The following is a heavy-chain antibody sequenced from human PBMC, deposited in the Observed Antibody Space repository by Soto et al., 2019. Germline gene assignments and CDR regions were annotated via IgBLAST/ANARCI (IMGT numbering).Heavy chain of an antibody. CDR1: GDSINSADYY. D-gene: IGHD6-13*01. Sequence: SETLSLTCTVSGDSINSADYYWSWIRQPPGKGLEWIGHIYYRGSTYYTPSLKSRVTISIDTSKNQFSLKMTSVTAADTAVYYCARDRGSSWMYKWFDPWGQGIQVTVSS. CDR2: IYYRGST. CDR3: ARDRGSSWMYKWFDP. V-gene: IGHV4-30-4*01. J-gene: IGHJ5*02.